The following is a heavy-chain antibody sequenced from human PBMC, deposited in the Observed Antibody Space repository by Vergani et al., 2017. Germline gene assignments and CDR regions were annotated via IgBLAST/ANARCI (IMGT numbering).Heavy chain of an antibody. D-gene: IGHD2-15*01. CDR3: AKSVGYCSGGSCSYYYYMDV. V-gene: IGHV3-23*01. J-gene: IGHJ6*03. Sequence: EVQLLESGGGLVQPGGSLRLSCAASGFTFSSYAMSWVRQAPGKGLEWVSAISGSGGSTYYADSVKGRFTISRDNSKNTLYLQMNSLRAEDTAVYYCAKSVGYCSGGSCSYYYYMDVGGKGTTVTVSS. CDR2: ISGSGGST. CDR1: GFTFSSYA.